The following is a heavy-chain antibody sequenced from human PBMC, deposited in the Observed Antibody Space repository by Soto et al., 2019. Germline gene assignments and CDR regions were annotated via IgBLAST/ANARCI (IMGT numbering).Heavy chain of an antibody. Sequence: SETLSLTCAVNGRSFSGYYWTWLRQPPGKGLEWIGENNHSRRTNYNPSLKSRVTISVDTRKNQFSLKLSAVTAADTAVYYCARVSPPLEGLRLGYGMDVWGQGTTVTVS. CDR3: ARVSPPLEGLRLGYGMDV. V-gene: IGHV4-34*01. CDR1: GRSFSGYY. D-gene: IGHD5-12*01. CDR2: NNHSRRT. J-gene: IGHJ6*02.